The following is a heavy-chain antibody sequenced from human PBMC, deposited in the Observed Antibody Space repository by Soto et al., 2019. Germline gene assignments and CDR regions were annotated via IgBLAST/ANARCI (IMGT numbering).Heavy chain of an antibody. J-gene: IGHJ5*01. D-gene: IGHD6-19*01. CDR3: ARGSRGWYVVS. Sequence: EVQLVESGGGLVQPGGSLRLSCAASGFTLSSYWMHWVRHSPGKGLVWVSRINSDGSDTNYADSVKGRFTISRDNAKNTRDLQMKSLRDEDTAAYYCARGSRGWYVVSWGQGTLVTVSS. V-gene: IGHV3-74*01. CDR1: GFTLSSYW. CDR2: INSDGSDT.